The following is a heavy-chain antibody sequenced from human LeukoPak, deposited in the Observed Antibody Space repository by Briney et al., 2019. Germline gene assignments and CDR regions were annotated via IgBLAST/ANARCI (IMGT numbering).Heavy chain of an antibody. Sequence: KPSETLSLTCSVSGDSISIRSYYWGWIRQPPGKGLEWLGSIYYSGSTYHNPSLKSRVTISVDKSKNQFSLKVTSVTAADTAVYYCAKRSRSLFWDWGQGTLVTVSS. V-gene: IGHV4-39*07. D-gene: IGHD3-3*01. CDR2: IYYSGST. J-gene: IGHJ4*02. CDR1: GDSISIRSYY. CDR3: AKRSRSLFWD.